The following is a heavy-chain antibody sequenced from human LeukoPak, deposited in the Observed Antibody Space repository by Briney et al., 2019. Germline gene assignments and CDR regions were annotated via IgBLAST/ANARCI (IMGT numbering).Heavy chain of an antibody. D-gene: IGHD6-19*01. J-gene: IGHJ4*02. CDR2: LIPILGIA. Sequence: GASVKVSCKASGGTFSSYAISCVRQAPGQGLEWMGRLIPILGIANYAQKFQGRVTITADKSTTTAYMELSSLRSEDTAVYYCASNSNRYSSGWLDYWGQGTLVTVSS. V-gene: IGHV1-69*04. CDR1: GGTFSSYA. CDR3: ASNSNRYSSGWLDY.